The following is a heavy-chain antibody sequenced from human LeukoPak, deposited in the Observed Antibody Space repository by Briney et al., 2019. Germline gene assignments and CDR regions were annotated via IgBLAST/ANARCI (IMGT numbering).Heavy chain of an antibody. CDR3: ARGGIFGVVKKIKNYFDY. Sequence: PSETLSLTCAAYSGSFSDYYWSWIRQPPGKGLEWIGEINHSGSTNYNPSLKSRVTMSVDTSKNQFSLKLSSVTAADTAVYFCARGGIFGVVKKIKNYFDYWGQGTLVTVSS. CDR1: SGSFSDYY. V-gene: IGHV4-34*01. J-gene: IGHJ4*02. D-gene: IGHD3-3*01. CDR2: INHSGST.